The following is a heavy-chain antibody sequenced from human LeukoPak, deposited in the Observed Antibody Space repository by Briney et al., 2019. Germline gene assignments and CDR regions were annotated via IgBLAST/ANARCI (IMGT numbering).Heavy chain of an antibody. J-gene: IGHJ2*01. D-gene: IGHD1-14*01. V-gene: IGHV1-46*01. CDR2: INPTGGST. Sequence: ASVTVSCTASGYTFSNYYMHWVRQAPGQGLEWMGMINPTGGSTRYAQTFQGRVTMTRDTSTRTVYMELSSLTSEDTAVYYCARDGAVSGTSDWYFDLWGHGTLVTVS. CDR3: ARDGAVSGTSDWYFDL. CDR1: GYTFSNYY.